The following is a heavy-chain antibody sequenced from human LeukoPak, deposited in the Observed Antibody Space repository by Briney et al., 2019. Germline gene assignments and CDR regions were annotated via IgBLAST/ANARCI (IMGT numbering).Heavy chain of an antibody. J-gene: IGHJ4*02. Sequence: GGSLRLSCATSGFNFNDAWMNWVRQAPGKGLELLGRIKSISYGGTIDYAAPVKGRFTISRDDSKNTLYLQMDSLETEDTAIYYCTRTWPGYTCFNFWGQGTLVTVSS. CDR1: GFNFNDAW. D-gene: IGHD5-18*01. CDR3: TRTWPGYTCFNF. V-gene: IGHV3-15*01. CDR2: IKSISYGGTI.